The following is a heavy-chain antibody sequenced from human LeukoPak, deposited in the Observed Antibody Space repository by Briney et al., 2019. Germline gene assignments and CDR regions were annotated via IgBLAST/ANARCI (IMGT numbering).Heavy chain of an antibody. V-gene: IGHV1-69*05. CDR1: GGTFISYA. CDR3: ARGHELLFEPFDL. J-gene: IGHJ5*02. Sequence: SVKVSCRAAGGTFISYAISWVGQAPGQGVEGVGGIIPIFGTANYAQKFQGRVTITTDESTTTAYMELSSLRSEDTAVYYCARGHELLFEPFDLWGQGTLVTVSS. CDR2: IIPIFGTA. D-gene: IGHD2-15*01.